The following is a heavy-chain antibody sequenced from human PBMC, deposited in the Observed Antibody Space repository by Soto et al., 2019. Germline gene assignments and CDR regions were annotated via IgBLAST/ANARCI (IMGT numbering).Heavy chain of an antibody. CDR1: GFTFSNYV. V-gene: IGHV3-23*01. CDR2: FSANGGST. J-gene: IGHJ6*02. CDR3: AARMDV. Sequence: EVQLLESGGGLVQPGGSLRLSCAASGFTFSNYVMSWVRQAPGKGLEWVSGFSANGGSTYYADSVEGRFTISRDNSKNTLYLQMNSLRAEDTAVYYCAARMDVWGQGTTVTVSS.